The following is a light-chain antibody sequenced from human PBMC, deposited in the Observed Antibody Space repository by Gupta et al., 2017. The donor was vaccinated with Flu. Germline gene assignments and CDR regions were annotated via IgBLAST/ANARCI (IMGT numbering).Light chain of an antibody. CDR1: SSYIGSNT. CDR2: GNN. CDR3: AAWDDSLNGHYV. J-gene: IGLJ1*01. Sequence: QSVLAPPPSASGTPGQRVTISCSGSSSYIGSNTVNWYQQVPGTAPKLLIYGNNQRPSGVPDRFSGSKSGTSASLAISGLQSEDEADYYCAAWDDSLNGHYVFGTGTKVTVL. V-gene: IGLV1-44*01.